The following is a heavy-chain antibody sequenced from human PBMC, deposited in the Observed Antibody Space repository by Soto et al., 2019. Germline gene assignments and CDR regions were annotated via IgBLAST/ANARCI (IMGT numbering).Heavy chain of an antibody. CDR2: ISAINGKA. V-gene: IGHV1-69*10. CDR1: GGTFSSYA. CDR3: ARDKVLRYFDWPPTEYYFDY. Sequence: SVKVSCKASGGTFSSYAISWVRQAPGQGLEWMGGISAINGKANYAQKLQGRVTITTDTSTSTAYMELRSLRSDDTAVYYCARDKVLRYFDWPPTEYYFDYWGQGTLVTVSS. J-gene: IGHJ4*02. D-gene: IGHD3-9*01.